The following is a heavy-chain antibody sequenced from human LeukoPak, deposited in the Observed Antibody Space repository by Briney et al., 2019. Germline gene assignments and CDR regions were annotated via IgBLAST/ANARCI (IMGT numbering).Heavy chain of an antibody. J-gene: IGHJ6*04. CDR3: AELGITMIGGV. D-gene: IGHD3-10*02. CDR1: GFIFSTFG. V-gene: IGHV3-30*18. Sequence: PGRSLRLSCVASGFIFSTFGMHWVRQAPGKGLEWVAFISHDGNDKYYADSVKGRFAISRDNAKNSLYLQMNSLRAEDTAVYYCAELGITMIGGVWGKGTTVTISS. CDR2: ISHDGNDK.